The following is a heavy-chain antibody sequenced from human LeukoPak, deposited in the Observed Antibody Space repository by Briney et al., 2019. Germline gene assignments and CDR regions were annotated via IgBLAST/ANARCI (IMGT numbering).Heavy chain of an antibody. CDR2: INHSGST. D-gene: IGHD3-3*02. J-gene: IGHJ3*02. CDR3: ARGRRRPRLAAFDI. CDR1: GGSFSGYY. Sequence: PSETLSLTCAVYGGSFSGYYWSWIRQPPGKGLEWIGEINHSGSTNYNPSLKSRGTISVDTSKNQCSLKLSSVTAADTAVYYCARGRRRPRLAAFDIWGQGTMVTVSS. V-gene: IGHV4-34*01.